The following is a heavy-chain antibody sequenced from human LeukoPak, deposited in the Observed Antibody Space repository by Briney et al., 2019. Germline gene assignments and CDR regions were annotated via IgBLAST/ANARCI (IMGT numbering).Heavy chain of an antibody. Sequence: VGSLRLSCAASGFTFSHYWMHWVRQAPGKGLVWASRLSPDGSSSIYAVSVKGRFTVSRDNAKNTLYLQMNSLRAEDTAMYSCTRSPSLGGNYWGFDYWGQGTLVTVSS. V-gene: IGHV3-74*01. CDR2: LSPDGSSS. CDR3: TRSPSLGGNYWGFDY. J-gene: IGHJ4*02. D-gene: IGHD1-26*01. CDR1: GFTFSHYW.